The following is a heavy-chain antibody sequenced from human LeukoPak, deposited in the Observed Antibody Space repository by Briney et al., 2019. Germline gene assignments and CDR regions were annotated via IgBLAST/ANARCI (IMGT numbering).Heavy chain of an antibody. CDR1: AFTFSSYA. CDR2: ISYNGSNK. V-gene: IGHV3-30*04. CDR3: ATRRFDP. J-gene: IGHJ5*02. Sequence: GRSLRLSCAASAFTFSSYAMHWVRQAPGKGLEWVAVISYNGSNKYYADSVKGRFTISRDNSKNTLYLQMNSLRADDTAVYYCATRRFDPWGQGTLVTVSS.